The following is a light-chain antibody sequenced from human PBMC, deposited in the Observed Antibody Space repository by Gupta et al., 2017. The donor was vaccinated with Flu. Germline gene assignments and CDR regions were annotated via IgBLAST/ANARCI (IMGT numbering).Light chain of an antibody. CDR3: QQYGSSPLT. V-gene: IGKV3-20*01. CDR1: QTVRSNY. J-gene: IGKJ4*01. CDR2: GAS. Sequence: ERATLSCSASQTVRSNYLAWYQQKPGQAPRLLIYGASSRATGIPDRFSGSGSGTDFTLTISRLEPEDFAVFYCQQYGSSPLTFGGGTKVEIK.